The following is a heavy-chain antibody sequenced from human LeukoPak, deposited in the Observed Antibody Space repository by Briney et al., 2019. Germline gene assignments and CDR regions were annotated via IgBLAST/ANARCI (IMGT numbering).Heavy chain of an antibody. CDR3: SQGRPGNNP. D-gene: IGHD1/OR15-1a*01. Sequence: PSETLSLTCTVSGGSISSYYWSWIRQPAGQGLEWIGRIYTSGSTNYNPSLKRRVTTSADTSKNQFSHKLSPVTAADTAVSYCSQGRPGNNPWGQGTLVTVSS. J-gene: IGHJ5*02. CDR2: IYTSGST. CDR1: GGSISSYY. V-gene: IGHV4-4*07.